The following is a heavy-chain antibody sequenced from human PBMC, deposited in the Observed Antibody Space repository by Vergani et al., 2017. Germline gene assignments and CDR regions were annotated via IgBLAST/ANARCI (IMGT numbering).Heavy chain of an antibody. V-gene: IGHV4-39*07. Sequence: QVQLQESGPGLVKPSETLSLTCTVSGGSISSSTYSWGWFRQPPGKGLEWIGSIYYSGSTYYNPALKSRVTISVDTSKNQISLRLSSVTAADTAVYNCAGLATVTTYFDCWGQGTLVAVSS. CDR1: GGSISSSTYS. CDR2: IYYSGST. D-gene: IGHD4-11*01. J-gene: IGHJ4*02. CDR3: AGLATVTTYFDC.